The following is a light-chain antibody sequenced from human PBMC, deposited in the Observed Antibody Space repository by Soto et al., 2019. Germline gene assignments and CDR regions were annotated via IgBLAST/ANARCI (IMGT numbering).Light chain of an antibody. V-gene: IGKV1-12*01. Sequence: DIQMTQSPSSVSASVGDRVTITCRTSQGISSWLAWYQQKPGKAPRLLIYAASSLQSGVPSRFXXXXXXXXFTLTISSLQPEDFATYYCQPANSFPLTFGEGTKVEIK. CDR1: QGISSW. CDR2: AAS. J-gene: IGKJ4*01. CDR3: QPANSFPLT.